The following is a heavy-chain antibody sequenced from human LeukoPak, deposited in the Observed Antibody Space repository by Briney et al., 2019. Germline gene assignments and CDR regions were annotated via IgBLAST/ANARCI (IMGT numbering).Heavy chain of an antibody. V-gene: IGHV1-46*01. CDR3: ARIRDGYNDAYDI. CDR1: GYTFTKSY. J-gene: IGHJ3*02. D-gene: IGHD5-24*01. CDR2: INPGGDNT. Sequence: ASVKVSCKASGYTFTKSYIHGVRQAPGQRLEWMGLINPGGDNTNYAQNFQGRVTMTSDTSARTVYMELSSLRSEDTAIYYCARIRDGYNDAYDIWGQGTVVTVPS.